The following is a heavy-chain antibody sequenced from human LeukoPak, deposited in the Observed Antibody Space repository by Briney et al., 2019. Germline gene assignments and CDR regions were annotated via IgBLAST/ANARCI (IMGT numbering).Heavy chain of an antibody. CDR2: INWNGGST. CDR3: AKALYGDYGRFDY. Sequence: GGSLRLSCAASGFTFDDYGMSWVRQAPGKGLEWVSGINWNGGSTGYADSVKGRFTISRDDSKNTLYLQMNSLRAEDTAVYYCAKALYGDYGRFDYWGQGTLVTVSS. D-gene: IGHD4-17*01. J-gene: IGHJ4*02. CDR1: GFTFDDYG. V-gene: IGHV3-20*04.